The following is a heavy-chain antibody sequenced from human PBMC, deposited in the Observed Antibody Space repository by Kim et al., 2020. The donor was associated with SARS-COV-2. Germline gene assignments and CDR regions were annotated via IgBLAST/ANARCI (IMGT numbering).Heavy chain of an antibody. V-gene: IGHV3-30*02. Sequence: GSAKARSTISRDSSKNTLYMRMNSLRAEDTAVYYCAKEGYGSGSYLGFDYWGQGTLVTVSS. J-gene: IGHJ4*02. D-gene: IGHD3-10*01. CDR3: AKEGYGSGSYLGFDY.